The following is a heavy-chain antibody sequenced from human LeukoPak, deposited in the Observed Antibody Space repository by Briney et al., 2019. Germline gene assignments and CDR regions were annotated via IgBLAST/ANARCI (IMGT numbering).Heavy chain of an antibody. J-gene: IGHJ5*02. D-gene: IGHD1-7*01. CDR3: ATVAGTTWDENWFDP. CDR2: IDPEDGET. Sequence: ASVTVSFKVSGHSLTALSMHWVRQAPGKGLEWMGGIDPEDGETISAQKFRGRVTMTEDTSTDTAYMELSSLRSEDTAVYYCATVAGTTWDENWFDPLGPGNPGHRLL. CDR1: GHSLTALS. V-gene: IGHV1-24*01.